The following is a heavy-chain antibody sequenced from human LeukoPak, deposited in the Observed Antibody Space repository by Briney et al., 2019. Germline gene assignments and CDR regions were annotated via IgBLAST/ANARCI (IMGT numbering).Heavy chain of an antibody. J-gene: IGHJ4*02. CDR1: GFIFSSYA. CDR3: ARVWFGYFFQ. V-gene: IGHV3-23*01. CDR2: ISGSGGTT. D-gene: IGHD3-10*01. Sequence: PGGSLRLSCAASGFIFSSYAMNWVCQAPGKGLEWVSTISGSGGTTDYADSVKGRFTISKDNSNITVFLQMNSVRVEDTAVYYCARVWFGYFFQWGQGALVTVSS.